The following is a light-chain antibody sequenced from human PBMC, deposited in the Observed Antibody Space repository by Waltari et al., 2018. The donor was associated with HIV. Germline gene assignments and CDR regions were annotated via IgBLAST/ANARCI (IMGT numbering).Light chain of an antibody. CDR1: AVDIAYMPF. CDR3: CAYVGTLTPA. V-gene: IGLV2-23*01. CDR2: GGS. Sequence: QSALTQPASVSGSPGQSITSSCNATAVDIAYMPFVYWYQQFSGRAPQLLIYGGSTRSSRVSHRFSASKSGKTASLTISGLQTADEAIYYCCAYVGTLTPAFGGGTQLTVL. J-gene: IGLJ3*02.